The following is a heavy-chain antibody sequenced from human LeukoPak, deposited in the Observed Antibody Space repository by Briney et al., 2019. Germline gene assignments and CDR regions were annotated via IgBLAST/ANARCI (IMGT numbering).Heavy chain of an antibody. V-gene: IGHV3-48*01. CDR2: ISSSSTI. D-gene: IGHD4-17*01. CDR1: GFTFSSYS. Sequence: GGSLRLSCAASGFTFSSYSMNWVRQAPGKGLEWVSYISSSSTIYYADSVKGRFTISRDNAKNSLYLQMNSLRAEDTAVYYCARDPPYGDYVDYWGQGTLVTVSS. CDR3: ARDPPYGDYVDY. J-gene: IGHJ4*02.